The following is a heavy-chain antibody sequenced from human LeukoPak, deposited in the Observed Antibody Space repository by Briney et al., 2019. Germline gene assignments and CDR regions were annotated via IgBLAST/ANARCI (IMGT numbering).Heavy chain of an antibody. CDR3: AVGATRVAFDI. Sequence: GASVKVSCKASGYNFAGYAMHWVRQAPGQRLEWMGWINAGNGNTKYSQKFQGRVTITRDTSASTAYMELSSLRSEDTAVYYCAVGATRVAFDIWGQGPMVTVSS. D-gene: IGHD1-26*01. V-gene: IGHV1-3*01. CDR2: INAGNGNT. J-gene: IGHJ3*02. CDR1: GYNFAGYA.